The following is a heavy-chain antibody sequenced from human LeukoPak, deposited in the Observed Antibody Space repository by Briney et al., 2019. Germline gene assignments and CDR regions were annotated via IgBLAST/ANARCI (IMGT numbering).Heavy chain of an antibody. CDR2: IYTSGST. V-gene: IGHV4-61*02. J-gene: IGHJ4*02. D-gene: IGHD1-26*01. CDR1: GGSISSGSYY. CDR3: AREWELLHFDY. Sequence: SETLSLTCTVSGGSISSGSYYWSWIRQPAGKGLEWIGRIYTSGSTNYNPSLKSRVTISVDTSKNQFSLKLSSVTAADTAVYYCAREWELLHFDYWGQGTLVTVSS.